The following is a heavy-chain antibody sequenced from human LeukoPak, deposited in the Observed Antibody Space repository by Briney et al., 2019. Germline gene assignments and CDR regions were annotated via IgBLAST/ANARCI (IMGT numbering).Heavy chain of an antibody. V-gene: IGHV3-21*01. CDR3: ARFPARFDP. J-gene: IGHJ5*02. CDR1: GFTFSTYN. Sequence: GGSLRLSCEASGFTFSTYNMNWVRQAPGKRLEWVSSITSSSSYAFYADSVKGRFTISRDNAKSSLYLQMNNLRAEDTAVYYCARFPARFDPWGQGTLVTVSS. CDR2: ITSSSSYA.